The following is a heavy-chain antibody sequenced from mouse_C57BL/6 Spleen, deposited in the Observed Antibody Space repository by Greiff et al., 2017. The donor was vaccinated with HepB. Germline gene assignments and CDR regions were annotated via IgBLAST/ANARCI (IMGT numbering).Heavy chain of an antibody. D-gene: IGHD2-3*01. CDR2: IYPGDGDT. CDR1: GYAFSSYW. J-gene: IGHJ2*01. CDR3: AREEVYDGYYEDY. V-gene: IGHV1-80*01. Sequence: QVQLKQSGAELVKPGASVKISCKASGYAFSSYWMNWVKQRPGRGLEWIGQIYPGDGDTNYNGKFTGKATLTADKSSSTAYMQLSSLTSEDSAVYFCAREEVYDGYYEDYWGQGTTLTVSS.